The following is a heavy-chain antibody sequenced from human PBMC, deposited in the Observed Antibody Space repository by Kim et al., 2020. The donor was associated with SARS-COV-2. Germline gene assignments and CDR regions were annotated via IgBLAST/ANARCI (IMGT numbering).Heavy chain of an antibody. D-gene: IGHD3-22*01. V-gene: IGHV1-24*01. CDR1: ELA. CDR3: ATDYAYDRSGYISY. CDR2: FDPEDGET. Sequence: ELARDGVGQAPGKGLEWMGGFDPEDGETIYAQKFQGRVTMTEDTSTDTAYMELSSLRSEDTAVYYCATDYAYDRSGYISYWGQGTLVTVS. J-gene: IGHJ4*02.